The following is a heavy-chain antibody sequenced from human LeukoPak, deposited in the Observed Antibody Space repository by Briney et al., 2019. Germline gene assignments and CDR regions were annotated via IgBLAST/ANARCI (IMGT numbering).Heavy chain of an antibody. CDR2: ISNSGGST. CDR3: AKETSSSIDY. D-gene: IGHD6-13*01. CDR1: GFDLSTYE. Sequence: GGSLRLSCAASGFDLSTYEMNWVRQAPGKGLEWVSGISNSGGSTYYADSVKGRFTIYRDNSKNTLYLQMNSLRAEDTAVYYCAKETSSSIDYWGQGALVTASS. V-gene: IGHV3-23*01. J-gene: IGHJ4*02.